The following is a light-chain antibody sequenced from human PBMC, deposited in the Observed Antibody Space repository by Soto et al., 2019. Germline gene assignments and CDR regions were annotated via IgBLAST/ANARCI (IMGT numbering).Light chain of an antibody. Sequence: QSVLTQPASVSGSPGQSITISCTGTSSDVGDYDYVSWYQQHPGKAPKLMIYDVSNRPSGVSTRFSGSKSGNTASLTISGLQAEDEADYYCSSYASTSPLFGGGTKVTVL. CDR1: SSDVGDYDY. J-gene: IGLJ2*01. CDR3: SSYASTSPL. CDR2: DVS. V-gene: IGLV2-14*01.